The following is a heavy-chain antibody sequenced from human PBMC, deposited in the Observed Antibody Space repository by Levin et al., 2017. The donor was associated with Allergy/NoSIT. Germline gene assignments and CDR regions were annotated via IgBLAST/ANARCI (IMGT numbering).Heavy chain of an antibody. D-gene: IGHD1-1*01. J-gene: IGHJ6*02. CDR3: ARDQRFNWNTYHYYGMDV. CDR2: LSNDGSEK. Sequence: QSGGSLRLSCEASGFIFSSHAMHWVRQAPDKGLEWVPVLSNDGSEKYYAESVRGRFTISRDNSKNTLFLQMNSLRAEDTAVYYCARDQRFNWNTYHYYGMDVWGQGTTVTVSS. V-gene: IGHV3-30-3*01. CDR1: GFIFSSHA.